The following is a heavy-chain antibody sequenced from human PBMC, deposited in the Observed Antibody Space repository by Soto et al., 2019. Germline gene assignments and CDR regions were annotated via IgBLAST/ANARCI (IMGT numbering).Heavy chain of an antibody. Sequence: QVQLVQSGAEVKKPGASVKVSCQASGYTFTNYAISWVRQAPGQGLEWMGWISASTRNTDQAQNFQASVTMTIDTSANTANMELRSLRSDDTAVYYCARCYCSVGSCYACWHFDLWGRGTLVTVSS. J-gene: IGHJ2*01. D-gene: IGHD2-15*01. CDR1: GYTFTNYA. CDR3: ARCYCSVGSCYACWHFDL. V-gene: IGHV1-18*01. CDR2: ISASTRNT.